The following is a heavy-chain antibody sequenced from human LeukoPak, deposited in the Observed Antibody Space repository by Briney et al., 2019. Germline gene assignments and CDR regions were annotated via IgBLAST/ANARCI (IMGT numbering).Heavy chain of an antibody. Sequence: GGSLRLSCAASGFTFSSYAMHWVRQAPGKGLEWVAVISYDGSNKYYADSVKGRFTISRDNSKNTLYLQMNSLRAEDTAVYYCAKDGAWLRFDDWGQGILVSVSS. CDR1: GFTFSSYA. CDR2: ISYDGSNK. V-gene: IGHV3-30*04. D-gene: IGHD5-12*01. J-gene: IGHJ4*02. CDR3: AKDGAWLRFDD.